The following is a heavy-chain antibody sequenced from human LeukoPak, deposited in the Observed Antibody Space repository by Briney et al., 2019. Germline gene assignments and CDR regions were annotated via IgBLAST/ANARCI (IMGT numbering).Heavy chain of an antibody. D-gene: IGHD6-13*01. V-gene: IGHV3-23*01. Sequence: PGGSLRLSCAASGFTFSSYAMSWVRQAPGKGLEWVSVISGSGDTTYYADSLKGRFTISRDNSKNTLYLQMNSLRAEDTAVYYCAKGRAAAAGNYYYYGMDVWGQGTTVTVSS. CDR2: ISGSGDTT. CDR3: AKGRAAAAGNYYYYGMDV. J-gene: IGHJ6*02. CDR1: GFTFSSYA.